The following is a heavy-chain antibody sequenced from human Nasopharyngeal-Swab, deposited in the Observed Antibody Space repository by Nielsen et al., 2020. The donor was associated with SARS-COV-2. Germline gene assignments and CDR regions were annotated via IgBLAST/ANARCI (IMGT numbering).Heavy chain of an antibody. CDR3: ARAVYYYYYMDV. J-gene: IGHJ6*03. CDR2: IYHSGST. V-gene: IGHV4-30-2*01. Sequence: RQAPRKGLEWIGYIYHSGSTYYNPSLKSRVTISVDRSKNQFSLKLSSVTAADTAVYYCARAVYYYYYMDVWGKGTTVTVSS. D-gene: IGHD4-11*01.